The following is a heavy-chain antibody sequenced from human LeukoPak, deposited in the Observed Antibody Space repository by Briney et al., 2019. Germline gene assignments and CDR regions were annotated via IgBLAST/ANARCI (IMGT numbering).Heavy chain of an antibody. CDR2: ISYDGSNK. V-gene: IGHV3-30*18. J-gene: IGHJ4*02. CDR1: GFTFSSYG. CDR3: VKGHLVWELGDYFDY. D-gene: IGHD1-26*01. Sequence: GRSLRLSCAASGFTFSSYGMHWVRQAPGKGLEWVAVISYDGSNKYYADSVKGRFTISRDNSKNTLYLQMSSLRAEDTAVYYCVKGHLVWELGDYFDYWGQGTLVTVSS.